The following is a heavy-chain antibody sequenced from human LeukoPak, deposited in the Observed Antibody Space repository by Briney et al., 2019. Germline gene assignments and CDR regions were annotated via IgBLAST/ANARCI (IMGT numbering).Heavy chain of an antibody. V-gene: IGHV3-30*18. CDR3: AKLWAYCGGDCYSFDY. CDR1: GFTFSNYA. CDR2: ISYDGSNK. D-gene: IGHD2-21*02. Sequence: GGSLRLSCGASGFTFSNYAMRWVRQAPGKGLEWVAVISYDGSNKYYADSVKGRFTISRDNSKNTLYLQMNSLRAEDTAVYYCAKLWAYCGGDCYSFDYWGQGTLVTVSS. J-gene: IGHJ4*02.